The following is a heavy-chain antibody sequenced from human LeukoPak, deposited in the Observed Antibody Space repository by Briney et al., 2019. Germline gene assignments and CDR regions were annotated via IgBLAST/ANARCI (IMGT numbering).Heavy chain of an antibody. V-gene: IGHV4-38-2*01. CDR3: ARPKMATNDAFDI. D-gene: IGHD5-24*01. CDR1: GYSISSGYY. CDR2: IYHSGST. Sequence: SETLSLTCAVSGYSISSGYYWGWIRQPPGKGLEWIGSIYHSGSTYYNPSLKSRATISVDTSKNQFSLKLSSVTAADTAVYYCARPKMATNDAFDIWGQGTMVTVSS. J-gene: IGHJ3*02.